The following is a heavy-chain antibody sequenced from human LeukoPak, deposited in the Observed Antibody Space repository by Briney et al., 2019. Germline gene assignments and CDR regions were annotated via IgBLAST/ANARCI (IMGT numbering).Heavy chain of an antibody. CDR2: ITSSSSYT. CDR1: GFTFSDYY. D-gene: IGHD3-16*01. V-gene: IGHV3-11*06. CDR3: ARGGYDYVLN. Sequence: GGSLSLPCAASGFTFSDYYMSWIRQAPGKGLEWVSYITSSSSYTNYADSVKGRFTISRDNAKNSLYLQMNSLRAEDTAVYYCARGGYDYVLNWGQGTLVTVSS. J-gene: IGHJ4*02.